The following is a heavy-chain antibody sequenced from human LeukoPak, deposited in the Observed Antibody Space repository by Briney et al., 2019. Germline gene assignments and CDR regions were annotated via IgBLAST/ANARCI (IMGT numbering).Heavy chain of an antibody. V-gene: IGHV1-46*01. CDR3: AKEGNKIMIADGFDY. Sequence: ASVKVSCKASGYTFTSYYMHWVRQAPGQGLEWMGIINPSDSSTSYAQKFQGRVTMTRDTSTSTVYMELSSLRSEDTAVYYCAKEGNKIMIADGFDYWGKGTLVTVS. CDR2: INPSDSST. J-gene: IGHJ4*02. D-gene: IGHD3-16*01. CDR1: GYTFTSYY.